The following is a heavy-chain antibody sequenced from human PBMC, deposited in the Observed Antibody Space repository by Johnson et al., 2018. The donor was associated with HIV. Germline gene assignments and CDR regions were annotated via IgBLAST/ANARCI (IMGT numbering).Heavy chain of an antibody. CDR2: ISYDGSNK. CDR3: ARDLTGSSDDYAFDI. V-gene: IGHV3-30*03. Sequence: QVQLVESGGGLVKPGGSLRLSCAASGFTFSSYGMHWVRQAPGKGLEWVAVISYDGSNKYYAESVKGRFTISRDNSKNTLYLQMNSLRAEDTAVYHCARDLTGSSDDYAFDIWGQGTMVTVSS. J-gene: IGHJ3*02. D-gene: IGHD1-20*01. CDR1: GFTFSSYG.